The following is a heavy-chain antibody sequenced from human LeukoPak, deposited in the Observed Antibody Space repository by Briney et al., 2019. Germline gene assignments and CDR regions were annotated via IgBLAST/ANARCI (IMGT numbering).Heavy chain of an antibody. CDR2: IQTSGST. V-gene: IGHV4-4*09. Sequence: SETLSLTCTVSNGPISSYYWSWIRQPPGKGLEWIGYIQTSGSTNYNPSLKSRVTISVDTSKSQISLKLSSVTAADTAVYYCARAIGGNYYYMDVWGKGTTVTVSS. CDR3: ARAIGGNYYYMDV. J-gene: IGHJ6*03. D-gene: IGHD2-2*01. CDR1: NGPISSYY.